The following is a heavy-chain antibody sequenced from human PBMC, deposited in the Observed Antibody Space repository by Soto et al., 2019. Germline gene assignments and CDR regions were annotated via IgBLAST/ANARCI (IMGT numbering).Heavy chain of an antibody. V-gene: IGHV3-23*01. CDR1: GFTFSSYA. J-gene: IGHJ4*02. CDR3: AKGRGYDFWSGSLFDY. CDR2: ISGSGGST. Sequence: GGSLRLSCAASGFTFSSYAMSWVRQAPGKGLEWVSAISGSGGSTYYADSVKGRFTISRDNSKNTLYLQMNSLRAEDTAVYYCAKGRGYDFWSGSLFDYWGQGTLVTVSS. D-gene: IGHD3-3*01.